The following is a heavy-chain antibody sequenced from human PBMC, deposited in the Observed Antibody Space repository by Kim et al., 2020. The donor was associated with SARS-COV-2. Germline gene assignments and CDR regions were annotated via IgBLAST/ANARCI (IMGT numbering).Heavy chain of an antibody. CDR1: GFTFSSYA. D-gene: IGHD6-13*01. CDR3: AKDTEKMHSDNWYPDY. Sequence: GGSLRLSCAASGFTFSSYAMSWVRQTTGKGLEWVSVIYSGGSSTYYADSVKGRFTISRDNSKNTLYLQMNSLRAEDTAVYYCAKDTEKMHSDNWYPDYWGQGTLVTVSS. J-gene: IGHJ4*02. CDR2: IYSGGSST. V-gene: IGHV3-23*03.